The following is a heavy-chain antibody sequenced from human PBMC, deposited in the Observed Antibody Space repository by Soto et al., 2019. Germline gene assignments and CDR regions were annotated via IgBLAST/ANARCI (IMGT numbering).Heavy chain of an antibody. CDR3: ARADDCRGSSCLRSGHSQSALDV. D-gene: IGHD1-26*01. CDR2: ISDDSGDNGYT. V-gene: IGHV1-18*01. CDR1: GHRFTKYG. Sequence: QVTLVQSGAEVKKPGASVKVSCKASGHRFTKYGTNWVRQAPGQGLEWMGWISDDSGDNGYTKYALKFHGRVTLTTHASTSTDYMQLRSLRPGDTAFYYCARADDCRGSSCLRSGHSQSALDVWGQGTTVTVSS. J-gene: IGHJ6*02.